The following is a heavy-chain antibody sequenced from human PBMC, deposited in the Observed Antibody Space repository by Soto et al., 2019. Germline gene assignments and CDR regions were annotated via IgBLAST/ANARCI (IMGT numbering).Heavy chain of an antibody. CDR3: ARHPSDFWFDP. CDR2: IYYSGST. V-gene: IGHV4-39*01. CDR1: GGSISSSSYF. Sequence: QLQLQESGPGLVKPSETLSLTCSVSGGSISSSSYFWGWIRQPPGKGLEWIGSIYYSGSTYYNPSPKIRVSVSVDTSKNQFSLKLSSVTAADTAVYYCARHPSDFWFDPWGQGTLVTVSS. D-gene: IGHD2-21*02. J-gene: IGHJ5*02.